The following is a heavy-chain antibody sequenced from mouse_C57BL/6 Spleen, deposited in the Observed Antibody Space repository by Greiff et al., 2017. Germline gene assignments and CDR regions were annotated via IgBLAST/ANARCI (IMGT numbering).Heavy chain of an antibody. CDR2: ILPGSGST. CDR1: GYTFTGYW. Sequence: QVQLKQSGAELMKPGASVKLSCKATGYTFTGYWIEWVKQRPGHGLEWIGEILPGSGSTNYHEKFKGKATFTADTSANTAYMQLSSLTTEDSAIYYCARSEWDYDYDGAYWGQGTLVTVSA. CDR3: ARSEWDYDYDGAY. J-gene: IGHJ3*01. V-gene: IGHV1-9*01. D-gene: IGHD2-4*01.